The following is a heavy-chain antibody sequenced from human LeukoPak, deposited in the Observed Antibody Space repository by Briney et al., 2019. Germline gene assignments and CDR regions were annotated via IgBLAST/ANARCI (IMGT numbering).Heavy chain of an antibody. CDR3: ARLGDGSYYGGWFDP. CDR1: GGSIGSYY. Sequence: PSETLSLTCTVSGGSIGSYYWSWIRQPAGKGLEWIGRIYTSGSTNYNPSLKSRVTLSVDTSKNQFSLKLSSVTAADTAVYYCARLGDGSYYGGWFDPWGQGTLVTVSS. CDR2: IYTSGST. J-gene: IGHJ5*02. D-gene: IGHD1-26*01. V-gene: IGHV4-4*07.